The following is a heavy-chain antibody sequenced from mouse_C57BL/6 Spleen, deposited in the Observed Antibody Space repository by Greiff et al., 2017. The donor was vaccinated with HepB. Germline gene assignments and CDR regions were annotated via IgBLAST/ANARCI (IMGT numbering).Heavy chain of an antibody. V-gene: IGHV1-26*01. CDR3: ARRGSYGSSYDWYFDV. CDR1: GYTFTDYY. D-gene: IGHD1-1*01. Sequence: VQLQQSGPELVKPGASVKISCKASGYTFTDYYMNWVKQSHGKSLEWIGDINPNNGGTSYNQKFKGKATLTVDKSSSTAYMELRSLTSEDSAVYYCARRGSYGSSYDWYFDVWGTGTTVTVSS. J-gene: IGHJ1*03. CDR2: INPNNGGT.